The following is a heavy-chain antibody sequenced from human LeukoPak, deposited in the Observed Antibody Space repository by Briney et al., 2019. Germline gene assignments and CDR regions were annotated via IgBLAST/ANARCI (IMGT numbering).Heavy chain of an antibody. J-gene: IGHJ4*02. CDR1: GFTFSTYW. CDR2: IKQDGSHK. Sequence: PGGPLRLSCAASGFTFSTYWMYWVRQAPGKGLEWVANIKQDGSHKYYVDSVKGRFTISRDNAKNSLHLQMNSLRVEDTAVYYCVREEGYWGQGTLVTVSS. CDR3: VREEGY. V-gene: IGHV3-7*01.